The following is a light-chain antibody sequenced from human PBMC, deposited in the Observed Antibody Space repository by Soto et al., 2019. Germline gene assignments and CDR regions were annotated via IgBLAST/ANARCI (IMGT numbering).Light chain of an antibody. V-gene: IGLV4-69*01. CDR1: SGHSSYA. J-gene: IGLJ1*01. CDR3: QTWGTGIHV. Sequence: QSVLTQSPSASASLGASVKLTCTLSSGHSSYAIAWHQQQPEKGPRYLMKLNSDGSHSKGDGIPDRFSGSSSGAERYLIISSLHSEDEADYDCQTWGTGIHVFGTGTKLTVL. CDR2: LNSDGSH.